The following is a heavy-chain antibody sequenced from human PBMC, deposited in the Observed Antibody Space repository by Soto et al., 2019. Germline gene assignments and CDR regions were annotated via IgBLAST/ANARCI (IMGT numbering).Heavy chain of an antibody. Sequence: GSLRLSCAASGFTFSSYGMHWVRQAPGKGLEWVAVISYDGSNKYYADSVKGRFTISRDNSKNTLYLQMNSLRAEDTAVYYCAKDGTQGGKQARTSDIVATRGSFDYWGQGTLVTVSS. CDR3: AKDGTQGGKQARTSDIVATRGSFDY. J-gene: IGHJ4*02. CDR1: GFTFSSYG. D-gene: IGHD5-12*01. CDR2: ISYDGSNK. V-gene: IGHV3-30*18.